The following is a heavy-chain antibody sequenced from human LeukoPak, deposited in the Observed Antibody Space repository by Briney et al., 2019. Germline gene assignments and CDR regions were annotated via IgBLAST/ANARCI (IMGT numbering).Heavy chain of an antibody. CDR3: ARHAVTIFGVVIIPALKNWFDP. Sequence: PSETLSLTCTVSGGSISSYYWSWIRQPPGKGLEWIGYIYYSGSTYYNPSLKSRVTISVDTSKNQFSLKLSSVTAADTAVYYCARHAVTIFGVVIIPALKNWFDPWGQGTLVTVSS. CDR1: GGSISSYY. D-gene: IGHD3-3*01. J-gene: IGHJ5*02. CDR2: IYYSGST. V-gene: IGHV4-59*04.